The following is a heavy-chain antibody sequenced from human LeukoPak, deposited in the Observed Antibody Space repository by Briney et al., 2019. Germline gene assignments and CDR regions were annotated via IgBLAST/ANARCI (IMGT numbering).Heavy chain of an antibody. Sequence: PSETLSLTRTVSGTSISSGAYSWSWVRQHPGKGLEWIAYIYYSGNTYYNPSLKRRVTISVDTSKNQFSLKLSSVTAADTAVYYCARTITIFGALGYFDYWGQGTLVTVSS. CDR2: IYYSGNT. D-gene: IGHD3-3*01. V-gene: IGHV4-31*03. CDR1: GTSISSGAYS. J-gene: IGHJ4*02. CDR3: ARTITIFGALGYFDY.